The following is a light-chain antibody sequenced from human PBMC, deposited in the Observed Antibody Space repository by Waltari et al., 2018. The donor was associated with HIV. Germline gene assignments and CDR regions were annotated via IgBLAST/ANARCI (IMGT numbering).Light chain of an antibody. CDR2: GAS. V-gene: IGKV3-15*01. CDR3: QQYNNGPPWT. CDR1: QRVSSN. J-gene: IGKJ1*01. Sequence: EIVMTQSPATLSVSPGERATVSCRASQRVSSNLAWYQQRPGQAPSHLIYGASTRATGIPARFSGSGSGSDFTLTISSLQSEDFAVYYCQQYNNGPPWTFGQGSKVEIK.